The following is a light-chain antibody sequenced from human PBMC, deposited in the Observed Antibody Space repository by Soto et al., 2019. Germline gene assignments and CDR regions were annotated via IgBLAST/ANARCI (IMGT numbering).Light chain of an antibody. CDR2: DAS. CDR3: QQYGSSRT. V-gene: IGKV3-20*01. J-gene: IGKJ1*01. CDR1: QSIGDY. Sequence: IVLTQSPGTLPLSPGERATLSCRASQSIGDYLAWYQHKPAQAPRLLIYDASKRATGIPARFSGSGSGTEFTLTISRLEPEDFAVYYCQQYGSSRTFGQGTKVDIK.